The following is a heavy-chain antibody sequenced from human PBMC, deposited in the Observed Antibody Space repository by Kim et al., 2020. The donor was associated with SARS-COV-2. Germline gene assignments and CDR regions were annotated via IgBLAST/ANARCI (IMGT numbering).Heavy chain of an antibody. CDR2: INPSGGST. CDR3: ARGYYDFWSGYYPTGAFDY. D-gene: IGHD3-3*01. V-gene: IGHV1-46*01. CDR1: GYTFTSYY. J-gene: IGHJ4*02. Sequence: ASVKVSCKASGYTFTSYYMHWVRQAPGQGLEWMGIINPSGGSTSYAQKFQGRVTMTRDTSTSTVYMELSSLRSEDTAVYYCARGYYDFWSGYYPTGAFDYWGQGTLVTVSS.